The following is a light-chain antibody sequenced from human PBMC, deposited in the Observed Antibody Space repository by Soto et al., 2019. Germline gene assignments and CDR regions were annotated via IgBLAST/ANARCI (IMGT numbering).Light chain of an antibody. V-gene: IGLV2-14*01. CDR1: SSDVGGYNH. CDR2: EVT. J-gene: IGLJ1*01. Sequence: QSALTQPASVSGSPGQSITISCTGTSSDVGGYNHVSWYQIHPGKAPKLIIYEVTSRPSGVSYRFSGSKSGNSASLTISGLQAEDEADYYCRSYASSSSYVFGGGTKVTVL. CDR3: RSYASSSSYV.